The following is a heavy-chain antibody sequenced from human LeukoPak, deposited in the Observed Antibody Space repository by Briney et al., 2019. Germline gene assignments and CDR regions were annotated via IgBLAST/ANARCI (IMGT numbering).Heavy chain of an antibody. CDR2: INPSGGST. J-gene: IGHJ4*02. V-gene: IGHV1-46*01. CDR3: ARSSLVAATRRYFDY. D-gene: IGHD2-15*01. Sequence: ASVKVSCKASGYTFTSYYMHWVRQAPGQGLEWMGIINPSGGSTNYAQKLQGRVTMTTDTSTSTAYMELRSLRSDDTAVYYCARSSLVAATRRYFDYWGQGTLVTVSS. CDR1: GYTFTSYY.